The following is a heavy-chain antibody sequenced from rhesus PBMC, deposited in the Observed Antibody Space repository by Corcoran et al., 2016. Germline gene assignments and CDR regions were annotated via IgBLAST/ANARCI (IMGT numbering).Heavy chain of an antibody. CDR1: GFSISTTGTG. J-gene: IGHJ4*01. Sequence: QVTLKESGPALVKPTQTLTLTCTFSGFSISTTGTGAGWIRQPPGKALECLATIYWNDSKYYSTSLRSRLTISKDTSKNQVVLTMTNMDPVDTATYYCAQLAAAGASVFDFWGQGVLVTVSS. CDR3: AQLAAAGASVFDF. V-gene: IGHV2-95*01. CDR2: IYWNDSK. D-gene: IGHD6-25*01.